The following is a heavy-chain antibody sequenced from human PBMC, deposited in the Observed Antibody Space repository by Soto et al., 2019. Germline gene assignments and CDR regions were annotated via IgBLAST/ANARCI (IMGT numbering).Heavy chain of an antibody. V-gene: IGHV4-30-2*01. CDR2: IYHSGST. Sequence: QLQLQESGSGLVKPSQTLSLTCAVSGGSISSGGYSWSWIRQPPGKGLEGIGYIYHSGSTYYNPSIKSRVAISVDRSKNKLSLKIRSVKEADTAVYYCASGDYYGHFDYWGQGTLVNVTS. CDR1: GGSISSGGYS. J-gene: IGHJ4*02. D-gene: IGHD3-10*01. CDR3: ASGDYYGHFDY.